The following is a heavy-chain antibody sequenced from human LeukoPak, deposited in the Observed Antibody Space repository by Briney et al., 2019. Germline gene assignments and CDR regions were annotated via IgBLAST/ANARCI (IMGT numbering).Heavy chain of an antibody. V-gene: IGHV1-46*01. CDR3: ARDQGGYSYGYYDY. Sequence: GASVKVSCEASGYTFTSYYMHWVRQAPGQGLEWMGIINPSGDSTSYAQKFQGRDTMTRNTSTSTVYMELSSLRSEDTAVYYCARDQGGYSYGYYDYWGQGTLVTVSS. CDR1: GYTFTSYY. CDR2: INPSGDST. J-gene: IGHJ4*02. D-gene: IGHD5-18*01.